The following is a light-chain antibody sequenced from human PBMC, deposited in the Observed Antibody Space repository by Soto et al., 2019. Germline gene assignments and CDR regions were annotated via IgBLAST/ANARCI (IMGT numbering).Light chain of an antibody. CDR3: TSYTSSSTYV. Sequence: QSALTQPASVSGSPGQSITISCTVTSSDVGDYNYVSWYQHPPGKAPKLMLYEVSIRPSGVSNRFSGSQSGNTASLTISGLQAEDEADYYCTSYTSSSTYVFGTGTKVTVL. CDR2: EVS. CDR1: SSDVGDYNY. J-gene: IGLJ1*01. V-gene: IGLV2-14*01.